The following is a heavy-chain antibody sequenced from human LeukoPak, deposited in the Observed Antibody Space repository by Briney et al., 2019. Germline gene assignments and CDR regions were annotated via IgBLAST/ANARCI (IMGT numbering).Heavy chain of an antibody. V-gene: IGHV3-23*01. J-gene: IGHJ4*02. CDR3: AQEAGYSGYDYPDY. CDR1: AFTFSTYA. D-gene: IGHD5-12*01. CDR2: ISGSAYIT. Sequence: GRSLRLSCAASAFTFSTYAMSSVRQPPRKGLECVSGISGSAYITYSAESVQGRFITSRENSTTTLYLQMNRLRAEDTAVYYCAQEAGYSGYDYPDYWGQGTLVTVSS.